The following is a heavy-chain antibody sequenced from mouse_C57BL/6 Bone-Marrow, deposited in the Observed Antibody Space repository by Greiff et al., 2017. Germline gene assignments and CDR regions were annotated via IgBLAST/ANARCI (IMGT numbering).Heavy chain of an antibody. V-gene: IGHV1-81*01. CDR3: AKIYDGDDAGCAD. Sequence: QVQLKESGAELARPGASVKLSCKASGYTFTSYGISWVKQRTGQGLEWIGEIYPRSGNTYYNATFKGKAPLTAAQSSRTAYMELRSLTSEDSAVDFCAKIYDGDDAGCADWGQGTLVTVSA. CDR2: IYPRSGNT. CDR1: GYTFTSYG. D-gene: IGHD2-2*01. J-gene: IGHJ3*01.